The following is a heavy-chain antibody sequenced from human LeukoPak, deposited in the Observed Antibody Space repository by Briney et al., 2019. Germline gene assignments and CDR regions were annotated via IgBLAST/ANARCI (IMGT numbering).Heavy chain of an antibody. V-gene: IGHV3-30-3*01. D-gene: IGHD2-2*01. CDR1: GFTFSSYA. CDR2: ISYDGSNK. CDR3: ARDLTCTSCRGAGWFDP. J-gene: IGHJ5*02. Sequence: GGSLRLSSAASGFTFSSYAIHWVRQAPGKGLEWVAVISYDGSNKYYADSVKGRFTISRDNSKNTLYLQMNSLRAEDTAVYYCARDLTCTSCRGAGWFDPWGQGTLVTVSS.